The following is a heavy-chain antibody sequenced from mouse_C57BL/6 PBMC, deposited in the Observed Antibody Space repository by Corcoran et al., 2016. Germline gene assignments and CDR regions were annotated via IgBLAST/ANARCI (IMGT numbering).Heavy chain of an antibody. CDR1: GYTFTTYG. V-gene: IGHV9-3*01. CDR2: INTYSGVP. J-gene: IGHJ3*01. Sequence: QIQLVQSGPELKKPGETVKISCKASGYTFTTYGMSWVKQAPGKGLKWMGWINTYSGVPTYADDFKGRFAFSLETSASTAYLQINNLKNEDTATYFCARTEPPLAYWGQGTLVTVSA. CDR3: ARTEPPLAY.